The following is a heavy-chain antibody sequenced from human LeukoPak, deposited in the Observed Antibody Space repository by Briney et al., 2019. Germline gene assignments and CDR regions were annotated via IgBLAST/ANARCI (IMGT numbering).Heavy chain of an antibody. V-gene: IGHV7-4-1*02. CDR2: INTNTGNP. Sequence: ASVKVSCKASGYTFTSYAMNWVRQAPGQGLEWMGWINTNTGNPTYAQGFTGRFVFSLDTSVSTAYLQISSLKAEDTAVYYCATAGGSYLERAHAAFDIWGQGTMVTVSS. J-gene: IGHJ3*02. D-gene: IGHD1-26*01. CDR3: ATAGGSYLERAHAAFDI. CDR1: GYTFTSYA.